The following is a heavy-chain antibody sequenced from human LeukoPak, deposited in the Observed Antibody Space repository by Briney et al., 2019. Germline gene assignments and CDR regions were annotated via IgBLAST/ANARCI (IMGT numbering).Heavy chain of an antibody. Sequence: SETLSLTCTVSGVSITTYYWNWVRQPPGKGLEWIGHMFYSGSTNYNPSLKSRVTISVDTSKNQFSLKLSSVTAADTAVYYCARDGYATPFDYWGQGTLVTVSS. CDR2: MFYSGST. CDR3: ARDGYATPFDY. CDR1: GVSITTYY. D-gene: IGHD5-12*01. V-gene: IGHV4-59*01. J-gene: IGHJ4*02.